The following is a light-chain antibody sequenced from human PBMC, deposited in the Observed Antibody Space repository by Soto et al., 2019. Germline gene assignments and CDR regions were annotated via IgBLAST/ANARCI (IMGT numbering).Light chain of an antibody. CDR3: QQRSNWPRGMYT. CDR2: DAS. CDR1: QSVTSY. Sequence: EIVLTQSPATLSLSPGERATLSCRASQSVTSYLAWYQRKPGQAPRLLIYDASNRATGIPARFSGSGSGTDFTLTISSLEPEDFAVYYCQQRSNWPRGMYTFGQGTKLEIK. J-gene: IGKJ2*01. V-gene: IGKV3-11*01.